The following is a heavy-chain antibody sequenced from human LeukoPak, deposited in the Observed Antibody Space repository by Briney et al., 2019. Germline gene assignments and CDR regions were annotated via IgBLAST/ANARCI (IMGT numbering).Heavy chain of an antibody. CDR3: ARQALHYDILTGYAPYYYYGMDV. Sequence: PSETLSLTCAVYGGSFSGYYWSWIRQPPGKGLEWIGEINHSGSTNYNPSLKSRVTISVDTSKNQFSLKLSSVTAADTAVYYCARQALHYDILTGYAPYYYYGMDVWGQGTTVTVSS. CDR1: GGSFSGYY. CDR2: INHSGST. D-gene: IGHD3-9*01. J-gene: IGHJ6*02. V-gene: IGHV4-34*01.